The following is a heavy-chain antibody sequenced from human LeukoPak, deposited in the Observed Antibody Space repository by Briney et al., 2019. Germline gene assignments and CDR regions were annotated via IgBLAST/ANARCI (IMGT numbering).Heavy chain of an antibody. Sequence: ASVKVSCKASVYTCTTYGISWVRQAPGQGLEWMGWISGYNGHTNYAQKVQGRVTMATDTSTNTAYMELRSLRSDDTAVYYCARDGYSSSWPYYFDYWGQGTLVTVSS. CDR2: ISGYNGHT. D-gene: IGHD6-13*01. CDR3: ARDGYSSSWPYYFDY. J-gene: IGHJ4*02. V-gene: IGHV1-18*01. CDR1: VYTCTTYG.